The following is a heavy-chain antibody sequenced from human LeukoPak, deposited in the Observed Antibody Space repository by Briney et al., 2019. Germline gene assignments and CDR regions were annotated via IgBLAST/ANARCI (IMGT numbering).Heavy chain of an antibody. V-gene: IGHV4-34*01. CDR2: INHSGST. J-gene: IGHJ5*02. CDR1: GGSFSGYY. D-gene: IGHD2-2*01. CDR3: ARGRQYQLPRNWFDP. Sequence: PSETLSLTCAAYGGSFSGYYWSWIRQPPGKGLEWIGEINHSGSTNYNPSLKSRVTISVDTSKNQFSLKLSSVTAADTAVYYCARGRQYQLPRNWFDPWGQGTLVTVSS.